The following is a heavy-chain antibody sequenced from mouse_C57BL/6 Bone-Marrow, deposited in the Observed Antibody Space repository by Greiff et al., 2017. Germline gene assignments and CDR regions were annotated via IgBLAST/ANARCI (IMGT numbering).Heavy chain of an antibody. J-gene: IGHJ1*03. CDR3: ATTVVEVSHWYFDV. CDR2: IYPGSGST. CDR1: GYTFTSYW. Sequence: QVQLQQPGAELVKPGASVKMSCKASGYTFTSYWITWVQQRPGQGLAWIGDIYPGSGSTNYNEKFKSKATLTVDTSSSTAYMQLSSLTSEDSAVYYCATTVVEVSHWYFDVWGTGTTVTVSS. D-gene: IGHD1-1*01. V-gene: IGHV1-55*01.